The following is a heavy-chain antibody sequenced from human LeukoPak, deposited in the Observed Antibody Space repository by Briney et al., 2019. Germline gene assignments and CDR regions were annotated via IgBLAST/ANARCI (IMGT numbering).Heavy chain of an antibody. Sequence: GGSLRLSCAASGFRFDSFYMGWIRQVPGKGLDYIAFISASGAVPYYAESVKGRFTISRDNAKNSVSLQMNGLSADDTAVYYCARSLIVASEDYWGQGTLVTVSS. CDR2: ISASGAVP. D-gene: IGHD3-22*01. V-gene: IGHV3-11*04. CDR1: GFRFDSFY. J-gene: IGHJ4*02. CDR3: ARSLIVASEDY.